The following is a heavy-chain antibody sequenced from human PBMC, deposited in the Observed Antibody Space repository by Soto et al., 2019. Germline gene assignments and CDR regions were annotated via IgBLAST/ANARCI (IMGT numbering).Heavy chain of an antibody. D-gene: IGHD6-13*01. V-gene: IGHV1-3*01. CDR2: INAGNGNT. CDR3: ARLSRLQQLVRYPDY. J-gene: IGHJ4*02. CDR1: GYTFTSYA. Sequence: QVQLVQSGAEVKKPGASVKVSCKASGYTFTSYAMHWVRQAPGQRLEWMGWINAGNGNTKYSQKFQGRVTITRDTSARTAYMELSSLRSEDTAVYYCARLSRLQQLVRYPDYWGQGTLVTVSS.